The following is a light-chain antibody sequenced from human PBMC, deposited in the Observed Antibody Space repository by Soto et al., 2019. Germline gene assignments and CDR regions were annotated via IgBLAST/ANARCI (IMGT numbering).Light chain of an antibody. CDR3: TSFTSSSTVV. CDR1: SSDVGGYNF. CDR2: DVN. Sequence: QSALTQPASVSGSPGQSITISCTGTSSDVGGYNFVSWYQQHPGKAPKVMIYDVNNRSSGVSNRFSGSKSGNTASLTISGLQAEDEADYYCTSFTSSSTVVFGGGTKLTVL. V-gene: IGLV2-14*03. J-gene: IGLJ2*01.